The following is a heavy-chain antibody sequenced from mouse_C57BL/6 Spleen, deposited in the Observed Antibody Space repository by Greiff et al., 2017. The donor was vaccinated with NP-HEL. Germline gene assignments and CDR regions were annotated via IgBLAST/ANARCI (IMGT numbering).Heavy chain of an antibody. CDR2: LSYDGSN. V-gene: IGHV3-6*01. Sequence: EVKLVESGPGLVKPSQSLSLSCSVSGYSITSGYFWNWIRQLPGNKLEWMGYLSYDGSNNYNPSLKNRISITRDTSKNPLFLKLNSVTTEDTATYYCASPTTPHYYAMDYWGQGTSVTVSS. D-gene: IGHD1-1*01. J-gene: IGHJ4*01. CDR3: ASPTTPHYYAMDY. CDR1: GYSITSGYF.